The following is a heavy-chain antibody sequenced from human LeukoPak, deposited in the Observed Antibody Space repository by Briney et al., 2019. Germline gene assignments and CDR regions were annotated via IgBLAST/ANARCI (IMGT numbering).Heavy chain of an antibody. J-gene: IGHJ5*02. D-gene: IGHD5-24*01. CDR1: GGSISSYS. CDR2: IYYSGST. V-gene: IGHV4-59*08. CDR3: ARGMATGPDP. Sequence: SATLSLTCTVSGGSISSYSWSWIRQPPGKGLEWIGYIYYSGSTNYNPSLKSRLTISVDTSKNQFSLKLSSVTAADTAVYYCARGMATGPDPWGQGTLVTVSS.